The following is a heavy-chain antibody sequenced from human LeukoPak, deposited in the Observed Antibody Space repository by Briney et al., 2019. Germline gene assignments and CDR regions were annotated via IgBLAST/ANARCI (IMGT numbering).Heavy chain of an antibody. J-gene: IGHJ4*02. CDR1: GGSITSDIYY. Sequence: PSETLSLTCTVSGGSITSDIYYWRWIRQPPGKGLEWIGYIYYSGSAYYNPSLKSRVTISVDTSKNQFSLKVSSVTAADTAVYYCVRGSILTTVTTSGLNYFDYWGQGTLVTVSS. V-gene: IGHV4-30-4*01. CDR2: IYYSGSA. D-gene: IGHD4-17*01. CDR3: VRGSILTTVTTSGLNYFDY.